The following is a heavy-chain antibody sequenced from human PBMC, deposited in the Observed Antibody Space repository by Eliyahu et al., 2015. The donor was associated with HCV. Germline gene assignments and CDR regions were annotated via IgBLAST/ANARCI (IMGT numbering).Heavy chain of an antibody. CDR3: ARVNRNYGSGSYYNXYGMDV. Sequence: QVQLQESGPGLVKPSQTLSLTCTVSGGSISSGSYYWSWIRQPAXKGLXWIGRIYSRGSTNXNXSLKSRVTISIXTSRNQFSLKLSSVTAADTAVYYCARVNRNYGSGSYYNXYGMDVWGQGTTVTVSS. CDR1: GGSISSGSYY. J-gene: IGHJ6*02. D-gene: IGHD3-10*01. CDR2: IYSRGST. V-gene: IGHV4-61*02.